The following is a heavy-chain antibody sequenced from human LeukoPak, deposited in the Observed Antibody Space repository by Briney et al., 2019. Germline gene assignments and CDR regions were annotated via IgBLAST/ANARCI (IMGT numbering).Heavy chain of an antibody. J-gene: IGHJ4*02. Sequence: SETLSLTCTVSGGSVSSGSYYWSWIRQPPGKGLEWIGYIYYSGSTNHNPSLKSRVTIPVDTSKNQFSLKLSSVTAADTAVYYCARVRSGGWLLSFDYWGQGTLVTVSS. CDR3: ARVRSGGWLLSFDY. CDR2: IYYSGST. V-gene: IGHV4-61*01. D-gene: IGHD6-19*01. CDR1: GGSVSSGSYY.